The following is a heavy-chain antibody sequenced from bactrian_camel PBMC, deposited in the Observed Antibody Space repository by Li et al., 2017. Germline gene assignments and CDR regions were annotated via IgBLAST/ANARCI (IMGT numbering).Heavy chain of an antibody. D-gene: IGHD2*01. CDR1: GLTYNSCS. CDR2: IGFDGLT. V-gene: IGHV3S55*01. J-gene: IGHJ4*01. Sequence: QVQLVESGGGSVQAGGSLRLSCTASGLTYNSCSFGWHRQAPGKERKFVSDIGFDGLTTYADSVKGRFTISRENTKSTLVLQMSSLKTEDTATYYCATVGSKSVGVCRHFNYRGQGTQVTVS. CDR3: ATVGSKSVGVCRHFNY.